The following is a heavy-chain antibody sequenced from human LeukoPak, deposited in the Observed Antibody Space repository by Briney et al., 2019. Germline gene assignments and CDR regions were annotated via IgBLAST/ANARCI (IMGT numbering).Heavy chain of an antibody. V-gene: IGHV4-59*01. Sequence: SETLSLTCTVSGGSISSYYWSWIRQPPGKGLEWIGYIYYSGSTNYNPSLKSRVTISVDTSKNQFSLKLSSVTAADTAVYYCARAGPEYYYDSSGYYLFDYWGQGTLVTVSS. CDR3: ARAGPEYYYDSSGYYLFDY. D-gene: IGHD3-22*01. J-gene: IGHJ4*02. CDR1: GGSISSYY. CDR2: IYYSGST.